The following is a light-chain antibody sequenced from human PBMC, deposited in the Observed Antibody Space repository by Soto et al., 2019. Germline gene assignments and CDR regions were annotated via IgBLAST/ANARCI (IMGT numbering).Light chain of an antibody. J-gene: IGKJ1*01. Sequence: DIHVTQKRAALGASXVGRVTITXXASQSISSYLNWYQQKPGKAPKLLIFAASSLQSGVPSRFSGSRSGPDFTLTISRPQPEDFATYYCQQSYSSPPTFGQGTKVDIK. V-gene: IGKV1-39*01. CDR2: AAS. CDR3: QQSYSSPPT. CDR1: QSISSY.